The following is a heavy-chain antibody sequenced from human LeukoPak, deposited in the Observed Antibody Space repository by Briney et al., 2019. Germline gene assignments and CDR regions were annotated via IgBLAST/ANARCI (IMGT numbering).Heavy chain of an antibody. D-gene: IGHD3-3*01. J-gene: IGHJ4*02. CDR2: IYYSGKT. CDR1: GGSISSSNWY. Sequence: SETLSLTCTVSGGSISSSNWYWGWIRQPPGKGLEWIGSIYYSGKTYYNPSLKSRVTTSVDTSKNQFSLKVNSVTAADTAVYYCASDSPGGFLEWYYFEYWGQGTLVTVSS. V-gene: IGHV4-39*01. CDR3: ASDSPGGFLEWYYFEY.